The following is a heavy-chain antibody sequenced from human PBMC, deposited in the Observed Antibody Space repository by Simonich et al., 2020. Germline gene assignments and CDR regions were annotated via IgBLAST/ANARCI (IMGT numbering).Heavy chain of an antibody. J-gene: IGHJ4*02. CDR3: ARDQGGRAAAATDY. Sequence: QVQLVQSGAEVKKPGASVKVSCKASGYTFTSYGISWVRQAPGQGLEWMGGISADNGKTNEAQKLQGRVTMTTDTSTSTAYMELRSLRSDDTAVYYCARDQGGRAAAATDYWGQGTLVTVSS. D-gene: IGHD6-13*01. CDR2: ISADNGKT. V-gene: IGHV1-18*01. CDR1: GYTFTSYG.